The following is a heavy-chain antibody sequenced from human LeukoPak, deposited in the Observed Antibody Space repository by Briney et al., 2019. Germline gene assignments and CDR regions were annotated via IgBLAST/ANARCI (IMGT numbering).Heavy chain of an antibody. V-gene: IGHV3-7*01. CDR2: IKQDGSEK. J-gene: IGHJ6*03. CDR3: ARDGVVATSQPPYYYYYMDV. CDR1: GFTFSSYW. D-gene: IGHD5-12*01. Sequence: GGSLRLSCAASGFTFSSYWMSWVRQAPGKGLEWVANIKQDGSEKYYVDSVKGRFTISRDNAKNSLYLQMNSLRAEDTAVYYCARDGVVATSQPPYYYYYMDVWGKGTTVTVSS.